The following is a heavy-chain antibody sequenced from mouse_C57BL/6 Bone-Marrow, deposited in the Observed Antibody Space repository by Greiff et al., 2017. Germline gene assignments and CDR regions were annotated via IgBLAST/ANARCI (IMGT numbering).Heavy chain of an antibody. D-gene: IGHD2-3*01. CDR3: TTFIYDGYYWFAY. CDR2: IDPENGDT. J-gene: IGHJ3*01. CDR1: GFNIKDDY. Sequence: VQLQQSGAELVRPGASVKLSCTASGFNIKDDYMHWVKQRPEQGLEWIGWIDPENGDTEYASKFQGKATITADPSSNTAYLQLSSLTSEDTAVYYCTTFIYDGYYWFAYWGQGTLVTVSA. V-gene: IGHV14-4*01.